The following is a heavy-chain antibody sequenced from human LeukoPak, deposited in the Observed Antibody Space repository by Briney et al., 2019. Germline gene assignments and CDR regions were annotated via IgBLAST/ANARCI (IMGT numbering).Heavy chain of an antibody. V-gene: IGHV3-30*18. CDR3: AKEAVNYYDSSGYFDDAFDI. Sequence: GGSLRLSFAASGFTFSTYGMHRVRQAPGTELEWVAVISYDESNKYYADSVKGRFPISRDNSKNTLFLQMNSLRAEETAVYYCAKEAVNYYDSSGYFDDAFDIWGQGTMVTVSS. CDR1: GFTFSTYG. D-gene: IGHD3-22*01. CDR2: ISYDESNK. J-gene: IGHJ3*02.